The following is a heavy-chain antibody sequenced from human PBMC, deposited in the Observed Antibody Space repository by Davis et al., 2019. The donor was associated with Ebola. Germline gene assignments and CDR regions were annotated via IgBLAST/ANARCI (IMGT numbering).Heavy chain of an antibody. V-gene: IGHV3-9*01. D-gene: IGHD5-24*01. Sequence: SLKISCAASGFTFSSYAMSWVRQAPGKGLEWVSGISWNSGSIGYADSVKGRFTISRDNAKNSLYLQMNSLRAEDTAVYYCAKRDNYYAMDVWGQETTVTVSS. CDR3: AKRDNYYAMDV. CDR1: GFTFSSYA. CDR2: ISWNSGSI. J-gene: IGHJ6*02.